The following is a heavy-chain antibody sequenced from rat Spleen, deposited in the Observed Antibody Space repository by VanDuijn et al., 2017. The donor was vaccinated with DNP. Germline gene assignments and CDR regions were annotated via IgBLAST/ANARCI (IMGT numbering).Heavy chain of an antibody. CDR2: ISYSGTT. V-gene: IGHV3-1*01. CDR3: ARWNIGTTTLDY. Sequence: EVQLQESGPGLVKPSQSLSLTCSVTGYSITSCCRWTWIRKFPRNKMEYIGHISYSGTTNYNPSLKSRISITRDTSKNQFFLQLNSVTSGDTATYYCARWNIGTTTLDYWGQGVMVTVSS. CDR1: GYSITSCC. J-gene: IGHJ2*01. D-gene: IGHD1-5*01.